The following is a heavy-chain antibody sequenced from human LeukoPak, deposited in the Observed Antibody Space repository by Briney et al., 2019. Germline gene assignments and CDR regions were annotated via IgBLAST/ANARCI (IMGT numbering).Heavy chain of an antibody. CDR1: GFTFSSYA. CDR3: AKQQIHSLIQLWSSDY. J-gene: IGHJ4*02. CDR2: ISGSGGST. D-gene: IGHD5-18*01. Sequence: GGSLRLYCAASGFTFSSYAMSWVRQAPGKGLEWVSAISGSGGSTYYADSVKGRFTIFRDNSKNTLYLQMNSLRAEDTAVYYCAKQQIHSLIQLWSSDYWGQGTLVTVSS. V-gene: IGHV3-23*01.